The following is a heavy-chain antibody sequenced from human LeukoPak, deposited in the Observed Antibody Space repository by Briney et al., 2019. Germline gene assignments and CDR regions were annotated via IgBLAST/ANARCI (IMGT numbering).Heavy chain of an antibody. J-gene: IGHJ4*02. CDR2: ISSSSSYI. Sequence: PGGSLRLSCAASGFTFSSYSMNWVRQAPGKGLEWVSSISSSSSYIYYADSVKGRFTISRDNAKNSLYLQMNSLRAEDTAVYYCARSGGYCSSTSCYREFFDYWGQGTLVTVSS. D-gene: IGHD2-2*03. CDR3: ARSGGYCSSTSCYREFFDY. CDR1: GFTFSSYS. V-gene: IGHV3-21*01.